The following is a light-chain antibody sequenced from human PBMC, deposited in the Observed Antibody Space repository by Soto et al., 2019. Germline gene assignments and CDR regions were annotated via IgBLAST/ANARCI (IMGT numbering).Light chain of an antibody. CDR2: AAS. Sequence: DIQMTQSPSSLSASVGDRISITCRAGQSINRFLNWYQQKPGKAPKLLIYAASSLQSGVPSRFSGSGSGTDFTLTISSLQPEDSATYYCQQSYSSPQTFGQGTKVEIK. J-gene: IGKJ1*01. CDR1: QSINRF. V-gene: IGKV1-39*01. CDR3: QQSYSSPQT.